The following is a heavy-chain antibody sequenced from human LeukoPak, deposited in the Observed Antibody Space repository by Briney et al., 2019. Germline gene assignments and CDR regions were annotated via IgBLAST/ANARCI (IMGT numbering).Heavy chain of an antibody. CDR2: IYHSGST. CDR3: ARVVDYDISGYLEFDC. Sequence: SETLSLTCTVSGYSISSGYYWGWIRQPPGKGLEWIGSIYHSGSTYYNPSLKSRVTISVDTSKNQFSLNLISVTAADTAVYYCARVVDYDISGYLEFDCWGQGTLVTVSS. J-gene: IGHJ4*02. CDR1: GYSISSGYY. D-gene: IGHD3-22*01. V-gene: IGHV4-38-2*02.